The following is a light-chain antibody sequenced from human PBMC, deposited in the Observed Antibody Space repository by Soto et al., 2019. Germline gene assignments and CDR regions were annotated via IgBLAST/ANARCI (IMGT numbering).Light chain of an antibody. CDR3: AAWDDTLKRYV. V-gene: IGLV1-44*01. Sequence: VLTQPPSPSETPGQTVSISCSGSNSNISSNTVNWYQHLPVTAPKLLIYYNNQRPSGVPDRFSGSKSGTSASLAISGLQSEDESDYYCAAWDDTLKRYVFGTGTKVTVL. J-gene: IGLJ1*01. CDR1: NSNISSNT. CDR2: YNN.